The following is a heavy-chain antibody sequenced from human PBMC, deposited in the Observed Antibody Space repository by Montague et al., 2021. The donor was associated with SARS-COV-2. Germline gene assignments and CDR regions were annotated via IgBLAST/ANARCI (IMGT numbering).Heavy chain of an antibody. CDR1: GGSFSGYY. Sequence: SETLSLTCAVYGGSFSGYYWSWIRQPPGKGLEWIGEINDSGSTYYNPSLKSRVTISVDTFKNQFSLKLSSVTAADTAVYYCARGRAARSIMSFGVVNPASRYYYYMDVWGKGTTGTGSS. D-gene: IGHD3-3*01. V-gene: IGHV4-34*01. CDR3: ARGRAARSIMSFGVVNPASRYYYYMDV. CDR2: INDSGST. J-gene: IGHJ6*03.